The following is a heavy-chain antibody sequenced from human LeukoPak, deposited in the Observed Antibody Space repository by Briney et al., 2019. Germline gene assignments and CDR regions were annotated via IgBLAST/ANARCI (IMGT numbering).Heavy chain of an antibody. Sequence: PSETLSLTCAVYGGSFSGYYWSWIRQPPGKGLEWIGEINHSGSTNYTPSLKSRVTISVDTSKNQFSLKLSSVTAADTAVYYCARGYCGGDCYSGYYFDYWGQGTLVTVSS. V-gene: IGHV4-34*01. CDR3: ARGYCGGDCYSGYYFDY. CDR1: GGSFSGYY. CDR2: INHSGST. D-gene: IGHD2-21*02. J-gene: IGHJ4*02.